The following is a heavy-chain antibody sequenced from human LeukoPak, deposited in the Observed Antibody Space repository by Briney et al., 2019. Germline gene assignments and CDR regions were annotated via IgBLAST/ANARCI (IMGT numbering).Heavy chain of an antibody. CDR2: INSDGSTT. Sequence: GGSLRLSCAASGFTFSSYWMHWVRQAPGKGLVWVSRINSDGSTTNYADSVKGRFTISRDNTKNTLYLQMNSLRAEDTAVYYCARGGFRAYYCDSWGQGTLVTVSS. D-gene: IGHD3-10*01. J-gene: IGHJ4*02. V-gene: IGHV3-74*01. CDR3: ARGGFRAYYCDS. CDR1: GFTFSSYW.